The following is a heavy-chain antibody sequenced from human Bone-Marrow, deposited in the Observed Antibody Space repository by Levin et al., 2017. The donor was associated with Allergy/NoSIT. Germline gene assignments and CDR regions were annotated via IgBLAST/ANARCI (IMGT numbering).Heavy chain of an antibody. J-gene: IGHJ5*02. D-gene: IGHD3-10*01. CDR2: VYYSHST. CDR3: ARNASGRGWFDT. CDR1: GDAINNGNYY. Sequence: SETLSLTCSVSGDAINNGNYYWSWIRQSPGKGLEWIGYVYYSHSTIYNPSLKSRISISIDTSKKHFSLKMSSLTAADTAVYYCARNASGRGWFDTWGQGTLVIVSS. V-gene: IGHV4-61*03.